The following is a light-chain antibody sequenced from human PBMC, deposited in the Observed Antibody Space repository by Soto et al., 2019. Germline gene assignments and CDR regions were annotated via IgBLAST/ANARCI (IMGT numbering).Light chain of an antibody. V-gene: IGKV1-5*01. CDR3: QQYDSYPWT. J-gene: IGKJ1*01. CDR2: DAS. Sequence: IQMTQSPSSLSASVEDRVIITCRASQSISNHLNWYQQKPGKAPKLVIYDASSLDSGVPSRFSGTGSGTQFTLTIASLQPDDFATYYCQQYDSYPWTFGQGTKVDIK. CDR1: QSISNH.